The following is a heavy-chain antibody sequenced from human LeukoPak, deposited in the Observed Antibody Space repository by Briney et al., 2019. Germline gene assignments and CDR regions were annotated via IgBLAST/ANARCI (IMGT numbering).Heavy chain of an antibody. J-gene: IGHJ4*02. CDR3: AKDSRLTMSNYYFDY. CDR1: GFTFSSYG. V-gene: IGHV3-30*18. Sequence: GRALRLSCAASGFTFSSYGMHWVRQAPGKGLEGVAGISYDGSNKYYADSVKGRFTISRDNSKKTLYLQMNSLRAEDTAVYYCAKDSRLTMSNYYFDYWGQGTLVTVSS. D-gene: IGHD4/OR15-4a*01. CDR2: ISYDGSNK.